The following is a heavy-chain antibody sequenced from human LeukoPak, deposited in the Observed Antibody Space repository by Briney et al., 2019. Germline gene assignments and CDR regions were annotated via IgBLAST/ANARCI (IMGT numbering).Heavy chain of an antibody. CDR3: ARGVLDTAMVRFDY. Sequence: TLSLTCTVSGGSISSSTYSWTWIRQPAGKGLEWMGRIPSSGSTHSNPSLTSRVTISVDTSKNHFSLNLSSVTAADTAVYFCARGVLDTAMVRFDYWGQGTLVSFS. CDR2: IPSSGST. D-gene: IGHD5-18*01. V-gene: IGHV4-61*02. J-gene: IGHJ4*02. CDR1: GGSISSSTYS.